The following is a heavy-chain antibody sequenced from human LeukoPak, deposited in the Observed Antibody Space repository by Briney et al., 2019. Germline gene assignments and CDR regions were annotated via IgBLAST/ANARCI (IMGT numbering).Heavy chain of an antibody. Sequence: SETLSLTCTVSGGSISSYYWSWIRQPPGKGLEWIGEINHSGSTNYNPSLKSRVTISVDTSKNQFSLKLSSVTAADTAVYYCARASRAHSSGYLDYWGQGTLVTVSS. D-gene: IGHD3-22*01. CDR1: GGSISSYY. V-gene: IGHV4-34*01. J-gene: IGHJ4*02. CDR2: INHSGST. CDR3: ARASRAHSSGYLDY.